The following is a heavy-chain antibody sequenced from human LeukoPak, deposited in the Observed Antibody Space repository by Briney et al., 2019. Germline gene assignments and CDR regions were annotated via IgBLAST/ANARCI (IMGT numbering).Heavy chain of an antibody. CDR1: GFTFSSYG. CDR3: AKDLSYDIVSGYHDY. V-gene: IGHV3-30*02. J-gene: IGHJ4*02. D-gene: IGHD3-9*01. CDR2: IRYNGSNK. Sequence: GGSLRLSCAASGFTFSSYGMHWVRQAPGKGLEWVAFIRYNGSNKYYADSVKGRFTISRDNSKNTLYLQMNSLRAEDTAVYYCAKDLSYDIVSGYHDYGGQGTLVTVSS.